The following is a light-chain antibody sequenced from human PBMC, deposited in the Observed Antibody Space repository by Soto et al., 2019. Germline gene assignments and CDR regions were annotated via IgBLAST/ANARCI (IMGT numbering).Light chain of an antibody. CDR1: SSDVGSYNL. Sequence: QSALTQPASVSGSPGQSITISCTGTSSDVGSYNLVSWYQQHTGKPPKLMISEVSKRPSGVSNRFSGSKSDNTASLTISGVQAEDEADYYSCSYEGSSTFVVFGGGIKLNVL. V-gene: IGLV2-23*02. CDR2: EVS. CDR3: CSYEGSSTFVV. J-gene: IGLJ2*01.